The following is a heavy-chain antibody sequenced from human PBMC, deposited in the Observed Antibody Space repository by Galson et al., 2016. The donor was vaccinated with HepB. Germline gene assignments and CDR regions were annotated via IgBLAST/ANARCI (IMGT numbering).Heavy chain of an antibody. D-gene: IGHD2-21*01. CDR3: ARSKGEFHYYDMDV. V-gene: IGHV3-33*01. CDR1: GFTFSTYA. CDR2: IWYDGSNK. J-gene: IGHJ6*02. Sequence: SLRLSCAASGFTFSTYAMHWVRQAPGKGLEWVAVIWYDGSNKYYADSVKGRFTISRDNSKNTLYLQMNSLRAEDTAVYYCARSKGEFHYYDMDVWGQGTTVTVSS.